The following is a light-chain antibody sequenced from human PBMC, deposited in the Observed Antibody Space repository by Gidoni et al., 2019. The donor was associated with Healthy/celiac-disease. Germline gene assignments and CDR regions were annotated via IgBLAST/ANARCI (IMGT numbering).Light chain of an antibody. CDR3: QAWDSRTA. Sequence: SYELTQPPSLSVSPGQTASITCSGDKLGDKYACWYQQKPGQSPVLVIYQDSKRPSGIPERFSGSNSGNTATLTISGTQAMDEADYYCQAWDSRTAFGGGTKLTVL. CDR2: QDS. V-gene: IGLV3-1*01. CDR1: KLGDKY. J-gene: IGLJ2*01.